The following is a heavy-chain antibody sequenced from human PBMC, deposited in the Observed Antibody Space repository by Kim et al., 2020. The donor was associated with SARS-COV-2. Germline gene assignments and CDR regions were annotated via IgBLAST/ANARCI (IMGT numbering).Heavy chain of an antibody. CDR3: AREDYRGGVFDI. CDR1: GYTFTTYG. Sequence: ASVKVSCKASGYTFTTYGISWVRQAPGQGLEWMGWISAYNGNTNYAQKFQGRVTMTTDTSTSTAYMELRSLRSDDTAVYCCAREDYRGGVFDIWGQGTMVTVSS. D-gene: IGHD2-15*01. V-gene: IGHV1-18*04. CDR2: ISAYNGNT. J-gene: IGHJ3*02.